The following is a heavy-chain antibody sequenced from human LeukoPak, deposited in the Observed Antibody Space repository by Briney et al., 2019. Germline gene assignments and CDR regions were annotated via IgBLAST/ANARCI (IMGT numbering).Heavy chain of an antibody. CDR1: GYTFTSYD. V-gene: IGHV1-8*03. CDR3: ARGPRYCSSTSCYTRWFDP. Sequence: ASVKVSCKASGYTFTSYDINWVRQATGQGLEWMGWMNPNSGSTGYAQKFQGRVTITRNTSISTAYMELSSLRSEDTAVYYCARGPRYCSSTSCYTRWFDPWGQGTLVTVSS. CDR2: MNPNSGST. J-gene: IGHJ5*02. D-gene: IGHD2-2*02.